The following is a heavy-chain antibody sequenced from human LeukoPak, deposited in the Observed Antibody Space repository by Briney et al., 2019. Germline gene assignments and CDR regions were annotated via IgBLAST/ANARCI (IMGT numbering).Heavy chain of an antibody. CDR3: AKDQRYGDYNFDY. CDR1: GYTFINYG. J-gene: IGHJ4*02. CDR2: ISGYNGKT. D-gene: IGHD4-17*01. Sequence: GASVKVSCKASGYTFINYGLSWMRQAPGQGLECMGWISGYNGKTKYAQRLQGRVTMTTDTSTSTAYMELRSLRAEDTAVYYCAKDQRYGDYNFDYWGQGTLVTVSS. V-gene: IGHV1-18*01.